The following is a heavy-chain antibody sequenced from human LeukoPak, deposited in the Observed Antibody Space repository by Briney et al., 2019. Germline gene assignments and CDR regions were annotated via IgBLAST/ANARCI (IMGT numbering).Heavy chain of an antibody. V-gene: IGHV3-21*04. CDR2: ISSSSSYI. CDR1: GFTFSSYS. J-gene: IGHJ4*02. Sequence: GGSLRLSCAASGFTFSSYSMNWVRQAPGKGLEWVSSISSSSSYIYYADSVKGRFTISRDNSRNTLYLQMNSLRAEDTAVYYCAKVHLDSSGYYLYYFDYWGQGTLVTVSS. CDR3: AKVHLDSSGYYLYYFDY. D-gene: IGHD3-22*01.